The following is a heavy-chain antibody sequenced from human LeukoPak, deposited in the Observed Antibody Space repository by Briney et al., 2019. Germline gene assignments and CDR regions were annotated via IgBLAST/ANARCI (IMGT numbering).Heavy chain of an antibody. CDR3: ARGGCSSTSCKNWFDP. CDR1: GGSISSHY. D-gene: IGHD2-2*01. J-gene: IGHJ5*02. CDR2: IYYSGST. V-gene: IGHV4-59*11. Sequence: SETLSLTCTVSGGSISSHYWSWIRQPPGKGLEWIGYIYYSGSTNYNPSLKSRVTISVHTSKNQFSLKLSSVTAADTAVYYCARGGCSSTSCKNWFDPWGQGTLVTVSS.